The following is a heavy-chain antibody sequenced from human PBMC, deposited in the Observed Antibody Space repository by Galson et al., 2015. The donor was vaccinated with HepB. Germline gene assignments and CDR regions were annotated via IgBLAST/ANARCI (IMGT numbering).Heavy chain of an antibody. Sequence: SVKVSCKVSGYTLTELSMHWVRQAPRKGLEWMGGFDPEDGETIYAQKFQGRVTMTEDTSTDTAYMELSSLRSEDTAVYYCATGPYYYDSSGYREMDYWGQGTLVTVSS. CDR2: FDPEDGET. D-gene: IGHD3-22*01. J-gene: IGHJ4*02. CDR3: ATGPYYYDSSGYREMDY. CDR1: GYTLTELS. V-gene: IGHV1-24*01.